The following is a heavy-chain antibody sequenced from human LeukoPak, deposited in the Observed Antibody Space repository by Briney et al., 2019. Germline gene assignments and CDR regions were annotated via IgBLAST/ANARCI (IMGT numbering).Heavy chain of an antibody. D-gene: IGHD2-15*01. CDR1: GFTFSSYW. CDR3: ARDASPGYFDL. J-gene: IGHJ2*01. CDR2: ITSDGSAT. V-gene: IGHV3-74*01. Sequence: GGSLRLSCAVSGFTFSSYWMHWVRQGPGKGLAWVSRITSDGSATDYADSVKGRFTISRDNARNTLYLHMDSLRAEDTAVYYCARDASPGYFDLWGRGTLVTVSS.